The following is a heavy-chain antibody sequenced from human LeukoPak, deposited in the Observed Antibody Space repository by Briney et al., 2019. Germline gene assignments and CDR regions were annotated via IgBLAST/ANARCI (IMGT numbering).Heavy chain of an antibody. CDR3: ARDGYCSSTSCYRGAFDI. Sequence: PETLPLTCTVSGYSISSGYYWGWIRQPPGKGLEWIGSIYHSGSTYYNPSLKSRVTISVDTSKNQFSLKLSSVTAADTAVYYCARDGYCSSTSCYRGAFDIWGQGTMVTVSS. J-gene: IGHJ3*02. CDR1: GYSISSGYY. V-gene: IGHV4-38-2*02. D-gene: IGHD2-2*03. CDR2: IYHSGST.